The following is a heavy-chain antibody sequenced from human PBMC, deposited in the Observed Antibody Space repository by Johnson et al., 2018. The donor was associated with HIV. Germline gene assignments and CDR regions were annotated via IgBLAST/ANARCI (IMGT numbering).Heavy chain of an antibody. Sequence: VQLVESGGGLIQPGGSLRLSCAASGVIVSSNYMTWVRQAPGKGLEWVSSIGTAGDTNHPGSVKGRFTMSIDRASNSLYLQMNSLRAEDTAVYYCARKRCGGDCYSWVDDAFDIWGQGTMVTVSS. V-gene: IGHV3-53*01. CDR3: ARKRCGGDCYSWVDDAFDI. CDR1: GVIVSSNY. J-gene: IGHJ3*02. D-gene: IGHD2-21*02. CDR2: IGTAGDT.